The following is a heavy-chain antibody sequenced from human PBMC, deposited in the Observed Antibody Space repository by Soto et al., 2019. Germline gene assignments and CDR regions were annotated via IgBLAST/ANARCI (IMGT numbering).Heavy chain of an antibody. Sequence: PSETLSLTCTVSGGSISSGGYYWSWIRQHPGKGLEWIGYIYYSGSTYYNPSLKSRVTISVDTSKSQFSLKLSSVTAADTAVYYCARVDGYCSSTSCQYYGGYYYYYMDVWGKGTTVTVSS. CDR2: IYYSGST. V-gene: IGHV4-31*03. CDR1: GGSISSGGYY. J-gene: IGHJ6*03. D-gene: IGHD2-2*03. CDR3: ARVDGYCSSTSCQYYGGYYYYYMDV.